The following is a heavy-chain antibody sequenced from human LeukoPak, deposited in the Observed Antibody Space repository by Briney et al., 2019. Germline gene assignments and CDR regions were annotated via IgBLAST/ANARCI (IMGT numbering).Heavy chain of an antibody. CDR1: GFTFSSYW. V-gene: IGHV3-21*01. Sequence: PGGSLRLSCAASGFTFSSYWMSWVREAPGKGLEWVSSISSASSYKYYGDSVKGRFTISRDNAKNSVYLQMNSLRAEDTAVYYCARDFSDLGYGMDVWGQGTPVTVSS. CDR3: ARDFSDLGYGMDV. D-gene: IGHD7-27*01. J-gene: IGHJ6*02. CDR2: ISSASSYK.